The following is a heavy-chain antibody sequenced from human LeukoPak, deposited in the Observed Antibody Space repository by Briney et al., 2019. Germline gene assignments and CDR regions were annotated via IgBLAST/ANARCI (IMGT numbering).Heavy chain of an antibody. J-gene: IGHJ6*03. Sequence: SVKGSCKASGGTFSSYAISWVRQAPGQGLEWMGGSIPIFGTANYAQKFQGRVTITADESTSTAYMELSSLRSEDTAVYYCARGHYYSSGAYWGNDYYYYMSVWGKGTTVTVSS. CDR3: ARGHYYSSGAYWGNDYYYYMSV. CDR1: GGTFSSYA. V-gene: IGHV1-69*13. CDR2: SIPIFGTA. D-gene: IGHD3-22*01.